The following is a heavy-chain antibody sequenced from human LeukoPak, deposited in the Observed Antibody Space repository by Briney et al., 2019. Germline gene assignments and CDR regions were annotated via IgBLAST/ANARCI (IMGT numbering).Heavy chain of an antibody. D-gene: IGHD6-13*01. V-gene: IGHV7-4-1*02. CDR3: ARAPAAGTGYGMDV. Sequence: ASVRVSCKASGYTFTSYAMNWVRQAPGQGLEWMGWINTNTGNPTYAQGFTGRFVFSLDTSVSTAYLQISSLKAEDTAVYYCARAPAAGTGYGMDVWGQGTTVTVSS. CDR1: GYTFTSYA. J-gene: IGHJ6*02. CDR2: INTNTGNP.